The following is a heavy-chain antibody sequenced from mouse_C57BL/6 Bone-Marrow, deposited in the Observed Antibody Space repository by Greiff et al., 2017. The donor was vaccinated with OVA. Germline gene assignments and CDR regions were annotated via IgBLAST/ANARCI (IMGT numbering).Heavy chain of an antibody. V-gene: IGHV1-69*01. D-gene: IGHD2-3*01. Sequence: QVQLQQPGAELVMPGASVKLSCKASGYTFTSYWMHWVKQRPGQGLEWIGRIDPSDSYTNYNQKFKGKTTLTVDKSSSTTYMQLSSLTSEDSAVYYCAREGFYDVSFAYWGQGTLVTVSA. CDR1: GYTFTSYW. CDR3: AREGFYDVSFAY. J-gene: IGHJ3*01. CDR2: IDPSDSYT.